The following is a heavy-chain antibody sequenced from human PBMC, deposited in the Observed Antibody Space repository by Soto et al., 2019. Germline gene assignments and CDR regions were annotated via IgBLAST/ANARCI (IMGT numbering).Heavy chain of an antibody. V-gene: IGHV4-61*01. J-gene: IGHJ6*02. CDR3: ARDGRLGYCSSTSCPKDYYYHGMDV. D-gene: IGHD2-2*01. CDR2: IYYSGST. CDR1: GGSVSSGSYY. Sequence: SETLSLTCTVSGGSVSSGSYYWSWIRQPPGKGLEWIGYIYYSGSTNYNPSLKSRVTISVDTSKNQFSLKLSSVTAADTAVYYCARDGRLGYCSSTSCPKDYYYHGMDVWGQGTTVTVSS.